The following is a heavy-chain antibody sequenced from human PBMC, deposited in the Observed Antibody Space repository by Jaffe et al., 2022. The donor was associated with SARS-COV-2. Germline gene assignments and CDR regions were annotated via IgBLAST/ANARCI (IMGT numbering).Heavy chain of an antibody. V-gene: IGHV1-2*06. Sequence: QVQLVQSGAEVKKPGASVKVSCKASGYTFTGYYMHWVRQAPGQGLEWMGRINPNSGGTNYAQKFQGRVTMTRDTSISTAYMELSRLRSDDTAVYYCARDRSLRYSSGPDKDYYYGMDVWGQGTTVTVSS. D-gene: IGHD6-19*01. CDR2: INPNSGGT. CDR3: ARDRSLRYSSGPDKDYYYGMDV. J-gene: IGHJ6*02. CDR1: GYTFTGYY.